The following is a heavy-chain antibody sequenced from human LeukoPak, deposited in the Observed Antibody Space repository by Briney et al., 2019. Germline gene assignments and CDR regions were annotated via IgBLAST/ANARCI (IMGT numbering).Heavy chain of an antibody. CDR2: ISSNGEST. CDR3: AREWVEYSNTWSHFDY. V-gene: IGHV3-64*01. D-gene: IGHD6-13*01. Sequence: PGGSLRLSCAASGFTFSSYALHWVRQAPGKGLEYVSAISSNGESTYYANSVKGRFTISRDNSKNTVYLQMGSLRAEDMAVYYCAREWVEYSNTWSHFDYWGQGTLVTVSS. CDR1: GFTFSSYA. J-gene: IGHJ4*02.